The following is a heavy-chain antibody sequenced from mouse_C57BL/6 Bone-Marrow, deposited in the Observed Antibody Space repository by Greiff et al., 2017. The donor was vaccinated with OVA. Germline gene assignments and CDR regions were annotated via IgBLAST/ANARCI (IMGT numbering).Heavy chain of an antibody. V-gene: IGHV2-5*01. Sequence: VQLVESGPGLVQPSQSLSITCTVSGFSLTSYAVHWVRQSPGKGLEWLGVIWSGGSTDYTAAFMSRLSITKDNYKSQVFFKMTSLQADDTAIFYCAKRNFMDYWGQGTSVTVSS. CDR2: IWSGGST. CDR3: AKRNFMDY. J-gene: IGHJ4*01. CDR1: GFSLTSYA.